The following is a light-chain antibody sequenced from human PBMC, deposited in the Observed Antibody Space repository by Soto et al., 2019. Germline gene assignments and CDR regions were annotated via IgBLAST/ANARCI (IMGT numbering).Light chain of an antibody. V-gene: IGKV1-27*01. CDR2: TAA. Sequence: DFQMTQSPASLSASVGDRVTITCRASHDISNYLVWYQQKPGKAPRLLIYTAATLQSGVPSRFSGSGSGTDFTLTISSLQPEDVATYYCQKYNSAPWTFGQGTKVAI. CDR3: QKYNSAPWT. CDR1: HDISNY. J-gene: IGKJ1*01.